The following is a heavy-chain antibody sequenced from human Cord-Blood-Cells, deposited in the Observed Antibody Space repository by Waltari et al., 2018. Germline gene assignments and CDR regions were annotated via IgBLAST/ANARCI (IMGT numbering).Heavy chain of an antibody. Sequence: QVQLQESGPGLVKPSETLSLTCTVSGGSVRSGSYYWSWIRQPPGKGLEWIGYIYYSGSTNYNPSLKSRVTISVDTSKNQFSLKLSSVTAADTAVYYCARSLDSSGWYGHYWGQGTLVTVSS. J-gene: IGHJ4*02. CDR2: IYYSGST. D-gene: IGHD6-19*01. CDR3: ARSLDSSGWYGHY. V-gene: IGHV4-61*01. CDR1: GGSVRSGSYY.